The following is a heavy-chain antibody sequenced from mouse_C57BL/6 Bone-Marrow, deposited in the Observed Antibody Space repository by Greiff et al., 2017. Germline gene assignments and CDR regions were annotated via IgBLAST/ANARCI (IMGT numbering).Heavy chain of an antibody. D-gene: IGHD3-3*01. CDR3: ARLGDY. Sequence: VQVVESGAELVKPGASVTLSCKASGYTFTSYWMHWVKQRPGQGLEWIGMIHPNSGSTNYNEKFKSKATLTVDKSSSTAYMQLSSLTSEDSAVYYCARLGDYWGQGTSVTVSS. CDR2: IHPNSGST. J-gene: IGHJ4*01. CDR1: GYTFTSYW. V-gene: IGHV1-64*01.